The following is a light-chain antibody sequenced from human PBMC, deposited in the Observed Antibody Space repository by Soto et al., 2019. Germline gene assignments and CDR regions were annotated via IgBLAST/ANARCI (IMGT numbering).Light chain of an antibody. CDR2: RAS. Sequence: ETLLTQSPATLPVSTGERVTLSCRASQSFSSNYLAWYQQKPGQTPKVLIYRASTRATGIPDRFSGSGSGTDFTLTISRLEAEDFAVYYCQQYGSSPLTFGGGTKVDIK. CDR1: QSFSSNY. V-gene: IGKV3-20*01. J-gene: IGKJ4*01. CDR3: QQYGSSPLT.